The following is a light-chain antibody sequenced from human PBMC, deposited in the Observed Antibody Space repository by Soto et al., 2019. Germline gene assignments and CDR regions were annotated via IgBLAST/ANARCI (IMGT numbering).Light chain of an antibody. V-gene: IGLV2-14*01. CDR2: EVS. Sequence: QSALTQPASVSGSPGQSITISCTGSSGDVGAYKYICWYQQHPGKAPKLMIYEVSNRPSGVSNRFSGFKSGNTASLTISGLQAEDEADYYCSSYSGSGTWVFGGGTQLTVL. CDR1: SGDVGAYKY. CDR3: SSYSGSGTWV. J-gene: IGLJ3*02.